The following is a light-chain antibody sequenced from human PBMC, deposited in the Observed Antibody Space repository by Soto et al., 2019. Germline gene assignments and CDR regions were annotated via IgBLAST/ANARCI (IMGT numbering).Light chain of an antibody. V-gene: IGLV3-21*04. J-gene: IGLJ2*01. CDR3: QVWDSGSDHVV. CDR2: YDR. CDR1: DIGSKS. Sequence: SYELTQSPSVSVAPGKTARITCGESDIGSKSVHWYQQKPGQAPVLVIYYDRHRPSGIAERFSGSNSGNTATLPISRVEAGDEAAYYCQVWDSGSDHVVFGGGTKLTVL.